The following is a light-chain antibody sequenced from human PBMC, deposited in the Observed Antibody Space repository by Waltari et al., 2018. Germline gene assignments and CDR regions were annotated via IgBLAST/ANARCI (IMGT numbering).Light chain of an antibody. CDR3: ASYAGGNNLI. CDR2: DVH. CDR1: SSDIGTYNF. Sequence: QSALTQPPSASGSPGQSVTISCPGTSSDIGTYNFVSWYQQHPGKAPKLMIFDVHTRPSGVPDRFSGSKSGNTASLTVSGLQAEDEADYFCASYAGGNNLIFGGGTKLTVL. J-gene: IGLJ2*01. V-gene: IGLV2-8*01.